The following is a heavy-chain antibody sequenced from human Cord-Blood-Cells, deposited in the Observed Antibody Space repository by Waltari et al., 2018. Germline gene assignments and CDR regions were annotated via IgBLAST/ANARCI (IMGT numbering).Heavy chain of an antibody. CDR3: ARRYSSGWYYYYYGMDV. CDR1: GYTFTSYD. V-gene: IGHV1-8*01. CDR2: MNPNSGNT. D-gene: IGHD6-19*01. J-gene: IGHJ6*02. Sequence: QVQLVQSGAEVKKPGASVKVSCTASGYTFTSYDINWVRQATGQGLEWMGWMNPNSGNTGYAQKFQGRVTMTRNTSISTAYMELSSLRSEDTAVYYCARRYSSGWYYYYYGMDVWGQGTTVTVSS.